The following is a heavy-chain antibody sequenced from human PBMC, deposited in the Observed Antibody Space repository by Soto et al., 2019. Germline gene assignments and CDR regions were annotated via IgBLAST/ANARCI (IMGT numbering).Heavy chain of an antibody. CDR1: GLSFNIYW. J-gene: IGHJ6*02. Sequence: EVQLVESGGGLVQPGGSLRLSCAASGLSFNIYWMNWVRQVPGKGLVWLARINSDGSHTIYVDSVKGRFTISRDNAKNTVFLQMDSLRDEDTGVYYCAGGMAGLDVWGQGTTVTVSS. CDR3: AGGMAGLDV. V-gene: IGHV3-74*01. CDR2: INSDGSHT.